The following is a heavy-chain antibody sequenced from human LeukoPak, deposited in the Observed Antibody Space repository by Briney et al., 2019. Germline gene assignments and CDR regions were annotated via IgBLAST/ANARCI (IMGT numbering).Heavy chain of an antibody. J-gene: IGHJ6*02. V-gene: IGHV3-23*01. CDR3: AKGPRLGELSLSTTHYYFGMDV. D-gene: IGHD3-16*02. CDR1: GFTFSSYA. CDR2: ISGSSGST. Sequence: GGSLRLSCAASGFTFSSYAMSWVRQAPGEGLEWVSSISGSSGSTYYADSVKGRFTISRDNSKNTLDLQMNSLRAEDTAVYYCAKGPRLGELSLSTTHYYFGMDVWGQGTTVTVSS.